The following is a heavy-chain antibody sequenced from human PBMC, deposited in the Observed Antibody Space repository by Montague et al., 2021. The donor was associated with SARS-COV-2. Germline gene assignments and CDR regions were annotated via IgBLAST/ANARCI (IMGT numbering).Heavy chain of an antibody. J-gene: IGHJ3*02. V-gene: IGHV6-1*01. CDR1: GDSVSSNTAT. CDR3: ARTTTRMLYPENAFDI. CDR2: TYYRSKWHH. Sequence: CAISGDSVSSNTATWNWIRQSPSRGLEWLGRTYYRSKWHHDYAISLKGRITINPDTSKNQFSLQLSSVAPEDTAVFYCARTTTRMLYPENAFDIWGQGTMVTVSS. D-gene: IGHD2-15*01.